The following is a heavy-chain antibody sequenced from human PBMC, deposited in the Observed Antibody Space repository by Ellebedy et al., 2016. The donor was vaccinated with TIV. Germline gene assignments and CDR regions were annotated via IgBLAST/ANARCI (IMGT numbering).Heavy chain of an antibody. D-gene: IGHD6-6*01. CDR3: VASIAPPA. CDR2: ISGSGGNT. CDR1: GFTFSSSV. Sequence: PGGSLRLSCAASGFTFSSSVMALFPHAPGNALDWVSGISGSGGNTYYADSVKGRFTISRDNSKNTLYLQMNSLRVEDTAVYYCVASIAPPAWGKGTTVTVSS. J-gene: IGHJ6*04. V-gene: IGHV3-23*01.